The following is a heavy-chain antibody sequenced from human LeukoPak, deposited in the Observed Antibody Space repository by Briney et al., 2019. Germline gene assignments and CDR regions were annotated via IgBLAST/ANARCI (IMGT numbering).Heavy chain of an antibody. D-gene: IGHD3-16*01. CDR1: GFTFSSYS. J-gene: IGHJ4*02. V-gene: IGHV3-48*04. CDR3: ARDLGLRLGELTY. CDR2: ISSSSSTI. Sequence: GGSLRLSCAASGFTFSSYSMNWVRQAPGKGLEWVSYISSSSSTIYYADSVKGRFTISRDNAKNSLYLQMNSLRAEDTAVYYCARDLGLRLGELTYWGQGTLVTVSS.